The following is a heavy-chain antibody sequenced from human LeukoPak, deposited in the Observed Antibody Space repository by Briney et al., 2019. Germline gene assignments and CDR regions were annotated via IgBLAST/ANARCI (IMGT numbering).Heavy chain of an antibody. V-gene: IGHV3-23*01. Sequence: PGGSLRLSCAASGFTFSSYAMSWVRQAPGKGLEWVSAISGSGGSTYYADSVKGRFTISRDNSKNTLYLQMNSLRAEDTAVYYCAKVGSPDYSNYVDFDYWGQGTLVTVSS. D-gene: IGHD4-11*01. CDR1: GFTFSSYA. CDR3: AKVGSPDYSNYVDFDY. J-gene: IGHJ4*02. CDR2: ISGSGGST.